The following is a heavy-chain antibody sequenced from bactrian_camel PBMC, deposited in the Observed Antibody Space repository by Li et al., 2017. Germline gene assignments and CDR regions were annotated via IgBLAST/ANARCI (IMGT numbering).Heavy chain of an antibody. Sequence: QVQLVESGGGLVQAGGSLRLSCATSGYTVGSCTMGWFRRAPGKEREGVATITSSGNTNYSASVKGRFTFAQDNAENANAVSLEMNSLKPEDTATYFCNVGLCGTWPPGQDNYWGHGTQV. CDR2: ITSSGNT. D-gene: IGHD2*01. CDR1: GYTVGSCT. J-gene: IGHJ4*01. V-gene: IGHV3S53*01. CDR3: NVGLCGTWPPGQDNY.